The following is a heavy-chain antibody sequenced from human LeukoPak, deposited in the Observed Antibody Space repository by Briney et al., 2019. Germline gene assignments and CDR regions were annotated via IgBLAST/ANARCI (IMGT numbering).Heavy chain of an antibody. CDR3: ARNENSGWGYFDY. V-gene: IGHV3-53*01. D-gene: IGHD5-12*01. CDR1: GFTVSSNY. J-gene: IGHJ4*02. CDR2: IYSGGST. Sequence: GGSLRLSCAASGFTVSSNYMSWVRQAPGKGLEWVSVIYSGGSTYYADSVKGRFTISRDNSKNTLYLQMNSLRAEDTAVYYCARNENSGWGYFDYWGQGTLVTVSS.